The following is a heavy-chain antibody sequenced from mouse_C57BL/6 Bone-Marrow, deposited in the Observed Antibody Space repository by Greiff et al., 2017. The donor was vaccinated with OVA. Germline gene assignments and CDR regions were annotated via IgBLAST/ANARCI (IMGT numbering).Heavy chain of an antibody. D-gene: IGHD2-4*01. V-gene: IGHV1-58*01. J-gene: IGHJ1*03. Sequence: EVQLQQSGAELVRPGSSVKMSCKTSGYTFTSYGINWVKQRPGQGLEWIGYIYIGNGYTEYTEKFKGKATLTSDTSSSTAYMQLSSLTSEDSAIYFCARENYDYDRWYYDVWGTGTTVTVAS. CDR3: ARENYDYDRWYYDV. CDR1: GYTFTSYG. CDR2: IYIGNGYT.